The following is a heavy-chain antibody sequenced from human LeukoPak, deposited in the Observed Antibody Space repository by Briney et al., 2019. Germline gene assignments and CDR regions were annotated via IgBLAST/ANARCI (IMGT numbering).Heavy chain of an antibody. J-gene: IGHJ4*02. Sequence: GGSLRLSCVASGFTFSDYGMHWVRQAPGKGLAWVAYLRSDASYQGYPDSVKGRFTISRDSSKNTIYLHMNSLRTEDTAVYFCAKGGDRGNYYFDSWGQGTLVSVSS. D-gene: IGHD3-10*01. CDR2: LRSDASYQ. V-gene: IGHV3-30*02. CDR3: AKGGDRGNYYFDS. CDR1: GFTFSDYG.